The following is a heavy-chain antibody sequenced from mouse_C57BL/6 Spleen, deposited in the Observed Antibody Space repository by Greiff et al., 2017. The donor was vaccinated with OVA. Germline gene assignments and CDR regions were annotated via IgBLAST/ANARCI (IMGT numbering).Heavy chain of an antibody. D-gene: IGHD1-1*01. CDR2: IYPGSGRT. Sequence: VQLQQPGAELVKPGASVKMSCKASGYTFPSYWITWVKQRPGQGLEWIGDIYPGSGRTNYHEKFKSKATLTVDTSSSTAYMQLSSLTSKDSAVYYCAREDYGSSYVWYFDVWGTGTTVTVSS. J-gene: IGHJ1*03. CDR1: GYTFPSYW. CDR3: AREDYGSSYVWYFDV. V-gene: IGHV1-55*01.